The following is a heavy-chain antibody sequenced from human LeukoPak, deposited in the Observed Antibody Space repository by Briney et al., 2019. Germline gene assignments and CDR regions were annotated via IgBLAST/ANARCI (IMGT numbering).Heavy chain of an antibody. Sequence: SETLSLTCAVYGGSFSGYYWSWIRQPPGKGLEWIGEINHSGSTNYNPSLKSRVTISVDTSKNQFSLKLSSVTAADTAVYYCASQGPPLDYRDTNGHFDYWGQGTLVTVSS. V-gene: IGHV4-34*01. CDR2: INHSGST. CDR1: GGSFSGYY. D-gene: IGHD4-17*01. CDR3: ASQGPPLDYRDTNGHFDY. J-gene: IGHJ4*02.